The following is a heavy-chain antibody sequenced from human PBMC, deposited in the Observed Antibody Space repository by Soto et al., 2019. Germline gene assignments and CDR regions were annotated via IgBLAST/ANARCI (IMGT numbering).Heavy chain of an antibody. J-gene: IGHJ4*02. CDR3: AAGPMATITPPYFDW. CDR2: IVVGSGNT. D-gene: IGHD5-12*01. CDR1: GFTFTSSA. V-gene: IGHV1-58*01. Sequence: GASVKVSCKASGFTFTSSAVQWVRQARGQRLEWIGWIVVGSGNTNYARKFQERVTITRDMSTSTAYMELSSLRSEDTAVYYCAAGPMATITPPYFDWWGQGTLVTVSS.